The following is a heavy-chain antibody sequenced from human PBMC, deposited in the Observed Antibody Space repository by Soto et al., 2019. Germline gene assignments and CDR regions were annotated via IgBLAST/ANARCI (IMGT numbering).Heavy chain of an antibody. V-gene: IGHV4-59*01. D-gene: IGHD6-25*01. Sequence: SETLSLTCTVSGGSISSYYWSWIRQPPGKGLEWIGYIYYSGSTNYNPSLKSRVTISVDTSKNQFSLKLSSVTAADTVVYYCAGIAARGGFDIWGQGTMVTVSS. J-gene: IGHJ3*02. CDR3: AGIAARGGFDI. CDR1: GGSISSYY. CDR2: IYYSGST.